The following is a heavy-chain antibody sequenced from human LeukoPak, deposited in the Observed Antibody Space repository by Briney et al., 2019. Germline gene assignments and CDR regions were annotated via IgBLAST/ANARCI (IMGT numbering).Heavy chain of an antibody. J-gene: IGHJ5*02. CDR1: GGSISSYY. V-gene: IGHV4-59*01. Sequence: SETLSLTCTVSGGSISSYYWSWIRQPPGKGLEWIGYIYYSGSTNYNPSLKSRVTISVDTSKNQFPLKLSSVTAADTAVYYCASSGYYTFWFDPWGQGTLVTVSS. CDR3: ASSGYYTFWFDP. CDR2: IYYSGST. D-gene: IGHD3-3*01.